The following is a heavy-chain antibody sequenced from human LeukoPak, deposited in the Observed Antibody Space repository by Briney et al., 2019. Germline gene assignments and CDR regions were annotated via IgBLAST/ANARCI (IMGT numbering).Heavy chain of an antibody. CDR3: ARDSAWLASYYYGMDV. V-gene: IGHV4-34*01. CDR2: INHSGST. D-gene: IGHD6-19*01. CDR1: VGSFSGYY. Sequence: SETLSLTCAVYVGSFSGYYWSWIRQPPGKGLEWIGEINHSGSTNYNPSLKSRVTISVDTSKNQFSLKLSSVTAADTAVYYCARDSAWLASYYYGMDVWGQGTTVTVSS. J-gene: IGHJ6*02.